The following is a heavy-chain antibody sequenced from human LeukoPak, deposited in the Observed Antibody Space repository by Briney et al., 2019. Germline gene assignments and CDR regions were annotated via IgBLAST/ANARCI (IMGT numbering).Heavy chain of an antibody. Sequence: GASVKVSCKASGYTFTGYYMHWVRQAPGQGLEWMGWINPNSGGTNYAQKFQGRVTMTRDTSISTAYMDLSRLRSDDTAVYYCARDGAGNEYDDSHLDYWGQGTLVTVSS. D-gene: IGHD4-17*01. CDR3: ARDGAGNEYDDSHLDY. CDR2: INPNSGGT. CDR1: GYTFTGYY. V-gene: IGHV1-2*02. J-gene: IGHJ4*02.